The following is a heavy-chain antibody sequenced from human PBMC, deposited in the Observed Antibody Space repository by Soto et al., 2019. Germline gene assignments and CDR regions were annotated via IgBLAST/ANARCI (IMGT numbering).Heavy chain of an antibody. CDR1: GYTFTNYG. Sequence: EASVKVSCKASGYTFTNYGINWVRQAPGQGLEWLGWVSAYNGERRYAQRVQARVIMTTDTSTTTAYMELRSLRSDDTAVYYCSRGTSIPASGDYWGQGTLVTVSS. V-gene: IGHV1-18*01. CDR2: VSAYNGER. J-gene: IGHJ4*01. D-gene: IGHD6-6*01. CDR3: SRGTSIPASGDY.